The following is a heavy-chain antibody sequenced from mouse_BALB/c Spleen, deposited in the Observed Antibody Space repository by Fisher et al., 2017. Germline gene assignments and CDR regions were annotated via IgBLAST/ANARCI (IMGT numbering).Heavy chain of an antibody. J-gene: IGHJ1*01. Sequence: KFKGKATLTVDKSSSTAYMELLSLTSEDSAVYYCARYYDYPLHWYFDVWGAGTTVTVSS. D-gene: IGHD2-4*01. V-gene: IGHV1-26*01. CDR3: ARYYDYPLHWYFDV.